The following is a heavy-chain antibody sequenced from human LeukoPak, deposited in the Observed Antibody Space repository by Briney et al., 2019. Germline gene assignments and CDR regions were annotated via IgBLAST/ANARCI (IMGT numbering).Heavy chain of an antibody. CDR2: IIPILGIA. CDR3: ASGQDSSSWFDY. D-gene: IGHD6-13*01. CDR1: GGTFSSYA. Sequence: SVKVSCKASGGTFSSYAISWVRQAPGQGLEWMGRIIPILGIANYAQRFQGRVTITADKSTSTAYMELSSLRSEDTAVYYCASGQDSSSWFDYWGQGTLVTVSS. J-gene: IGHJ4*02. V-gene: IGHV1-69*04.